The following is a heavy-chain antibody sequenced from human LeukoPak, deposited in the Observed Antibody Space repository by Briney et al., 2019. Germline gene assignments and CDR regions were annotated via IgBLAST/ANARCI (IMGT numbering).Heavy chain of an antibody. CDR3: ARDRGSGWPFDY. J-gene: IGHJ4*02. CDR1: VGTFSSYA. CDR2: IIPIFGTA. D-gene: IGHD6-19*01. V-gene: IGHV1-69*13. Sequence: GASVKVSCKASVGTFSSYAISWVRQAPGQGLEWMGGIIPIFGTANYAQKFQGRVTTTADESTSTAYMELSSLRSEDTAVYCSARDRGSGWPFDYWGEGTLVTVSS.